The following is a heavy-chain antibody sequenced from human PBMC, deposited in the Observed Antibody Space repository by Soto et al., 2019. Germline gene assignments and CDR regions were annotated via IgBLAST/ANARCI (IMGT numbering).Heavy chain of an antibody. CDR3: ASGSHVPHY. Sequence: SETLSLTCAVSGGSISSGGYSWSWIRQPPGKGLEWIGYISHSGSTYYNPSLKSRVTISVDRSKNQFSLKLNSVTAADTAVYYCASGSHVPHYWGQGTLVTVSS. J-gene: IGHJ4*02. CDR1: GGSISSGGYS. D-gene: IGHD6-6*01. V-gene: IGHV4-30-2*01. CDR2: ISHSGST.